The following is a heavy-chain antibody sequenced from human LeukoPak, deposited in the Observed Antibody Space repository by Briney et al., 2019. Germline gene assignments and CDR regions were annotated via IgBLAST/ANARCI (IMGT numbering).Heavy chain of an antibody. CDR1: GYTFTNYH. J-gene: IGHJ4*02. D-gene: IGHD6-19*01. V-gene: IGHV1-46*01. Sequence: ASVKVSCKASGYTFTNYHMHWVRQAPGQAPEWMGILTPNSGDTTYAQKFQGRITMTRDTSTSTVYMELSSLRFEDTAVYHCARDSTGWSVDYWGQGTLVTVSS. CDR3: ARDSTGWSVDY. CDR2: LTPNSGDT.